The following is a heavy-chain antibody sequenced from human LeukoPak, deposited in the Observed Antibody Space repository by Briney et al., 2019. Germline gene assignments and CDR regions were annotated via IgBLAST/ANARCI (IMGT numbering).Heavy chain of an antibody. CDR2: IYSGGAT. J-gene: IGHJ3*02. V-gene: IGHV3-53*04. CDR3: ARWKMEGIVVDVFDI. CDR1: GFSVSGNY. Sequence: QTGGSLRLSCAASGFSVSGNYMSWVRQAPGKGLEWVSAIYSGGATYYTDSVKGRFTMSRHTSKNTLDLQMNSLRVEDTAVYYCARWKMEGIVVDVFDIWGQGTRVTVSS. D-gene: IGHD3-22*01.